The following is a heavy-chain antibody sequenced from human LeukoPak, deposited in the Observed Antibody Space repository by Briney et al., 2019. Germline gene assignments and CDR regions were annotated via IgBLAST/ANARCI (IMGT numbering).Heavy chain of an antibody. J-gene: IGHJ5*02. CDR1: GYTFTSYG. CDR2: ISAYNGNT. D-gene: IGHD4-23*01. CDR3: ARVRFRPSPPGYGGWFDP. Sequence: GASVKVSCKASGYTFTSYGISWVRQAPGQGLEWMGWISAYNGNTNYAQKPQGRVTMTTDTSTSTAYMELRSLRSDDTAVYYCARVRFRPSPPGYGGWFDPWGQGTLVTVSS. V-gene: IGHV1-18*01.